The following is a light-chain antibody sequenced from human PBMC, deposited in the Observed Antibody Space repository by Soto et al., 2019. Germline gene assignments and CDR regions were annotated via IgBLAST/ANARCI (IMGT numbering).Light chain of an antibody. CDR3: QQYGSSPLT. J-gene: IGKJ4*01. Sequence: EIVLTQSPGTLSLSPGERATLSCRASQSVSSRLAWYQQKPGQTPKVLIYRASSRATGTPDRFSGSGSGTDFTLTISRLEPEDFAVYYCQQYGSSPLTFGGGTKVDIK. CDR2: RAS. V-gene: IGKV3-20*01. CDR1: QSVSSR.